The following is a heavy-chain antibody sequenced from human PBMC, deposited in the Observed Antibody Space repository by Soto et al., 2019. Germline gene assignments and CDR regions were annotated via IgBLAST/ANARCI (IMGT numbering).Heavy chain of an antibody. D-gene: IGHD2-21*01. CDR1: GFTFSDYY. CDR3: ARLRVGVNWYFDL. J-gene: IGHJ2*01. V-gene: IGHV3-11*06. CDR2: ISSSGSYI. Sequence: QMQLVESGGDLVKPGGSLRLSCEASGFTFSDYYMSWILQVPGQGLEWLSFISSSGSYIKYSDSMRGRLTVSRDNGKNSLYLQMHSLRVEDTAVYYCARLRVGVNWYFDLWGRGTMVPVSA.